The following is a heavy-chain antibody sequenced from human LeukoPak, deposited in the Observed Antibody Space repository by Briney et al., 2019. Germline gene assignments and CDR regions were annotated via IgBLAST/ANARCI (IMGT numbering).Heavy chain of an antibody. J-gene: IGHJ4*02. CDR3: ARENQRYCSGGSCYANRGPVDY. CDR2: LYYSGST. D-gene: IGHD2-15*01. CDR1: GGSISSSSYY. Sequence: SETLSLTCTVSGGSISSSSYYWGWIRQPPGKGLEWIGSLYYSGSTYYNPSLKSRVTISVDRSKNQFSLKLSSVTAADTAVYYCARENQRYCSGGSCYANRGPVDYWGQGTLVTVSS. V-gene: IGHV4-39*07.